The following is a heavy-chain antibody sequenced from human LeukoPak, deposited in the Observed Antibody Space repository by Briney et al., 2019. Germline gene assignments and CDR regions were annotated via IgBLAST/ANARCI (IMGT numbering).Heavy chain of an antibody. J-gene: IGHJ3*01. CDR1: GGSISSSGYY. CDR3: ARGGSTVLTLGPFDF. V-gene: IGHV4-39*01. Sequence: SETLSLTCTVSGGSISSSGYYWGWIRQPPGKGLEWIGSIYYSGTTYYNPSLKSPVIISVDTSKNQFSLKLSSVTAADTAVYYCARGGSTVLTLGPFDFWGQGTMVTVSS. D-gene: IGHD4-23*01. CDR2: IYYSGTT.